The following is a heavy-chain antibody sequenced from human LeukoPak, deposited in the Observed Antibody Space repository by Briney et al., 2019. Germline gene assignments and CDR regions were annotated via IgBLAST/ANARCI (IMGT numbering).Heavy chain of an antibody. Sequence: SQTLSLTCAVSGGSMSSGGYSWSWIRQHPGKGLEWIGYISYSGNTYYNPSLKSRVTISGDTSKNQFSLALSSVTAADTAVYYCARNYDFFSDSYYMDVWGKGTTVTVSS. CDR2: ISYSGNT. V-gene: IGHV4-31*11. D-gene: IGHD3-3*01. J-gene: IGHJ6*03. CDR1: GGSMSSGGYS. CDR3: ARNYDFFSDSYYMDV.